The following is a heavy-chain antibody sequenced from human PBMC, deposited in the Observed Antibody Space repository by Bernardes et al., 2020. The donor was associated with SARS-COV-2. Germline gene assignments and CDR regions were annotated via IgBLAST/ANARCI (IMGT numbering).Heavy chain of an antibody. V-gene: IGHV3-11*01. CDR1: GVSFSDSY. CDR3: ARLPWLQLWLQGFYFDF. D-gene: IGHD5-18*01. J-gene: IGHJ4*02. CDR2: IDSSGSIR. Sequence: GGTLRLSCAACGVSFSDSYMSWIRQAPGKGPDWVSYIDSSGSIRHDADSVNGRFTISRDNAKNSLYLQMNSLRAEDTAVYYCARLPWLQLWLQGFYFDFWGQGTLVTVSS.